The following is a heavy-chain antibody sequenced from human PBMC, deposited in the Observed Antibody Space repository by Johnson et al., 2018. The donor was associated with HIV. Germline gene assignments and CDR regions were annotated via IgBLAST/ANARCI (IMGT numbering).Heavy chain of an antibody. CDR2: ISYDGSNK. CDR1: GFTFSSYG. D-gene: IGHD3-10*01. CDR3: AKSTQASIVRESGPYGAFDI. J-gene: IGHJ3*02. V-gene: IGHV3-30*18. Sequence: QVQLVESGGGVVQPGRSLRLSCAASGFTFSSYGIHWVRQVPGKGLEWVAVISYDGSNKYYAGSVKGRFTVSSDNSQNTLYLEMNGLRPEDTALYYCAKSTQASIVRESGPYGAFDIWGLGTMVTVSS.